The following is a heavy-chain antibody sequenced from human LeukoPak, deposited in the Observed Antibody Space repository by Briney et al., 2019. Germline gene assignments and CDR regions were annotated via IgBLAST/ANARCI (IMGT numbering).Heavy chain of an antibody. D-gene: IGHD2-8*01. Sequence: GGSLRLSCAASGFRVSNYWMTSVRQAPGKGVELVAYIKEDGGEIHYADAGKSQFTITRDNAKNSLYMQMNSRRAEDTAVYYCARGVYHFDYWGQGTLVTVSS. V-gene: IGHV3-7*01. J-gene: IGHJ4*02. CDR3: ARGVYHFDY. CDR2: IKEDGGEI. CDR1: GFRVSNYW.